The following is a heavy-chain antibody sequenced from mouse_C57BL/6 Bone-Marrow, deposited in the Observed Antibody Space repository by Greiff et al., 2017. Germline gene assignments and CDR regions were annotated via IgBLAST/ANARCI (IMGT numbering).Heavy chain of an antibody. CDR2: INPYNGGT. Sequence: SGPVLVKPGASVKMSCMASGYTFTDYYMNWVKQSHGKSLEWIGVINPYNGGTSYNQKFKGKATLTVDKSSSTAYMELNSLTSEDSAVYYCARDNYYAMDYWGQGTSVTVSS. V-gene: IGHV1-19*01. J-gene: IGHJ4*01. CDR3: ARDNYYAMDY. CDR1: GYTFTDYY.